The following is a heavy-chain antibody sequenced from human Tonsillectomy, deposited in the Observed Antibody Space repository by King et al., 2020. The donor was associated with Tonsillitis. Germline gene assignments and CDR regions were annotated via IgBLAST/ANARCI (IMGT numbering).Heavy chain of an antibody. V-gene: IGHV3-66*01. CDR2: IYSGGST. CDR3: ARDGRERPLPAP. J-gene: IGHJ5*02. Sequence: VQLVESGGGLVQPGGSLRLSCAASGFTVSDNYIGWVRQAPGKGLEWVSVIYSGGSTYYADSVKDRFTISRDISKNTVYLRMTSLRAEDTAVYYCARDGRERPLPAPWGQGTLVTVSS. CDR1: GFTVSDNY.